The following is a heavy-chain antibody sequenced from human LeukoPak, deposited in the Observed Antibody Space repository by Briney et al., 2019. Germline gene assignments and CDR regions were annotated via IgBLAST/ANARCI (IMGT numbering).Heavy chain of an antibody. V-gene: IGHV1-69*13. Sequence: SVKVSCKASGGAFSSYGISWVRQAPGQGLEWMGGIIPIFGTANYAQKFQGRVTITADESTSTAYMELSSLRSEDTAVYYCAGEVGATSDAFDIWGQGTMVTVSS. CDR2: IIPIFGTA. D-gene: IGHD1-26*01. CDR3: AGEVGATSDAFDI. J-gene: IGHJ3*02. CDR1: GGAFSSYG.